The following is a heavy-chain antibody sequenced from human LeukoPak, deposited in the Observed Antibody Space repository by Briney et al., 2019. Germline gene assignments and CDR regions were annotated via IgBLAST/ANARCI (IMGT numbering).Heavy chain of an antibody. Sequence: SETLSLTCTVSGYSISSGYYWGRIRQPPGKGLEWIGSIYHSGSTYYNPSLKSRVTISVDTSKNQFSLKLSSVTAADTAVYYCARELLWFGEPNYYYYYMDVWGKGTTVTISS. CDR1: GYSISSGYY. CDR3: ARELLWFGEPNYYYYYMDV. D-gene: IGHD3-10*01. CDR2: IYHSGST. J-gene: IGHJ6*03. V-gene: IGHV4-38-2*02.